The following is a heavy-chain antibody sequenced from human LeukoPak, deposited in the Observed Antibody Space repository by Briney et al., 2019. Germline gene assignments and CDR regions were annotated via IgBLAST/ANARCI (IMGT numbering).Heavy chain of an antibody. CDR3: AGYPPDTAMVKDYYYGMDV. Sequence: GGSLRLSCAASGFTFSSYAMHWVRQAPGKGLEWVAVISYDGSNKYYADSVKGRFTISRDNSKHTLYLQMNSLRAEDTAVYYCAGYPPDTAMVKDYYYGMDVWGQGTTVTVSS. CDR1: GFTFSSYA. CDR2: ISYDGSNK. D-gene: IGHD5-18*01. J-gene: IGHJ6*02. V-gene: IGHV3-30-3*01.